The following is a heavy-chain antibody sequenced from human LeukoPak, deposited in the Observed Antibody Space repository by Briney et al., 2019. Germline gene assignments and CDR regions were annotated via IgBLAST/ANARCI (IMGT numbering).Heavy chain of an antibody. CDR1: GYTFTCYR. J-gene: IGHJ6*03. V-gene: IGHV1-18*01. CDR3: ARVCHSSGWYYYYYYMDV. CDR2: INAYNGNT. Sequence: ASVKVSCKASGYTFTCYRIHWVRQAPGQGLEWMGWINAYNGNTNYAQKLQGRVTMTTDTSTSTAYMELRSLRSDDTAVYYCARVCHSSGWYYYYYYMDVWGKGTTVTVSS. D-gene: IGHD6-19*01.